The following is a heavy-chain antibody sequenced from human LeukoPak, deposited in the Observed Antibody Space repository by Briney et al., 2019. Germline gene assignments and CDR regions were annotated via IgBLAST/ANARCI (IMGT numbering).Heavy chain of an antibody. CDR3: ARLSVRADTVDY. CDR1: GFTFSTYW. Sequence: PGGSLRLPCAASGFTFSTYWMSWVRQAPGKGLEWVANINPGGSAKYYVDSVKGRFTISRDNARNSLYLEMNSLRAEDTAIYYCARLSVRADTVDYWGQGTLVTVSS. J-gene: IGHJ4*02. CDR2: INPGGSAK. V-gene: IGHV3-7*05.